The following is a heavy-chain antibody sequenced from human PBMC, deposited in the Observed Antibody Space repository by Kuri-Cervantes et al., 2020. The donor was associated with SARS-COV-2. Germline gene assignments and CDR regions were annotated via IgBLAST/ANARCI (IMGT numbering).Heavy chain of an antibody. CDR2: FDPEYGEI. CDR3: ARGGEMATITPTFDY. D-gene: IGHD5-24*01. CDR1: GYTVTELS. J-gene: IGHJ4*02. V-gene: IGHV1-24*01. Sequence: ASVKVSCKVSGYTVTELSMHWVRQAPGKGLEWMGGFDPEYGEIIYAQKFQGRVTMTEDTSTDTEYMELSSLRSDDTAVYYCARGGEMATITPTFDYWGQGTLVTVSS.